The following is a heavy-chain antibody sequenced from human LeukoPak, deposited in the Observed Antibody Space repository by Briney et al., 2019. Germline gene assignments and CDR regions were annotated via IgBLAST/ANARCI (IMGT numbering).Heavy chain of an antibody. J-gene: IGHJ4*02. CDR2: ISYDGSNK. Sequence: GGSLRLSCAASGFTFSSYAMHWVRQAPGEGLEWVAVISYDGSNKYYADSVKGRFTISRDNSKDTLYLQMNSLRAEDTAVYYCARGRGLGVVTHPVDYWGQGTLVTVSS. V-gene: IGHV3-30-3*01. CDR3: ARGRGLGVVTHPVDY. D-gene: IGHD3-3*01. CDR1: GFTFSSYA.